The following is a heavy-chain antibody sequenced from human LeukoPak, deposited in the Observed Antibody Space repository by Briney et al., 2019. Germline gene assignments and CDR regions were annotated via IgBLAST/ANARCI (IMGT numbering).Heavy chain of an antibody. D-gene: IGHD5-18*01. V-gene: IGHV4-34*01. J-gene: IGHJ4*02. CDR2: INHSGST. CDR3: ARVDTAMVTSDFDY. CDR1: GGSFSGYY. Sequence: SETLSLTCAVYGGSFSGYYWSWIRQPPGKGLEWIGEINHSGSTNYNPSLKSRVTISVDTSKNQFSPKLSSVTAADTAVYYCARVDTAMVTSDFDYRGQGTLVTVSS.